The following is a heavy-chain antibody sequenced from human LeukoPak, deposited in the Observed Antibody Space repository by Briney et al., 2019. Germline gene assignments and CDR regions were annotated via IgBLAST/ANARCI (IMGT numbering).Heavy chain of an antibody. J-gene: IGHJ6*02. CDR2: ISSSSSTI. CDR3: ARFGYSSSWYEYGMDV. D-gene: IGHD6-13*01. Sequence: GGSLRLSCAASGFTFSSYSMNWVRQAPGKGLEWVSYISSSSSTIYHADSVKGRFTISRDNAKNSLYLQMNSLRDEDTAVYYCARFGYSSSWYEYGMDVWGQGTTVTVSS. V-gene: IGHV3-48*02. CDR1: GFTFSSYS.